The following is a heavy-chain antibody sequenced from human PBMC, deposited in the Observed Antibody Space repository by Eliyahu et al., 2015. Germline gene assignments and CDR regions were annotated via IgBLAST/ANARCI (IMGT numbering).Heavy chain of an antibody. Sequence: QVQLQQWGAGLLKPSETLSLTXAVYGGSFSGYYWSWIRQPPGKGLEWIGEINHRGSTNYNPSLKSRVTISVDTSKNQFSLKLSSVTAADTAVYYCARSYPRVYSSISRQRFDYWGQGTLVTVSS. V-gene: IGHV4-34*01. J-gene: IGHJ4*02. CDR1: GGSFSGYY. D-gene: IGHD6-13*01. CDR2: INHRGST. CDR3: ARSYPRVYSSISRQRFDY.